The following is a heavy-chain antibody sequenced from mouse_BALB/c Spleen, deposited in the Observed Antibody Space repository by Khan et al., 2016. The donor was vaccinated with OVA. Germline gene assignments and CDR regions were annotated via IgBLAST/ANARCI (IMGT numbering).Heavy chain of an antibody. J-gene: IGHJ4*01. Sequence: EVELVESGGILFRPEGSLNLSVAPPDSPSGGIPFSWFPRTQEKRWGGFPFFRIGGVSRYFQDTVKGRFTISRDNAKNILYLQMSSLKSEDTAMYYCARPSTTEYDYVMDYWGQGTSVTVSS. CDR1: DSPSGGIP. CDR3: ARPSTTEYDYVMDY. V-gene: IGHV5-12-2*01. CDR2: FRIGGVSR. D-gene: IGHD1-1*01.